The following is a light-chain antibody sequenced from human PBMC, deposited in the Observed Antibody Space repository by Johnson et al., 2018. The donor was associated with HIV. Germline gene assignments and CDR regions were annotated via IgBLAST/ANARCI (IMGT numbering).Light chain of an antibody. Sequence: HSVLTQPPSVSAAPGQKVTISCSGSSSNIGNNYVSWYQQLPGTAPKLLIYEKNKRPSGIPYRFSASKSGTSATLAITGLQTGDEADYYCGTWDSSLSAHYVFGTETKVTVL. V-gene: IGLV1-51*02. CDR2: EKN. CDR3: GTWDSSLSAHYV. CDR1: SSNIGNNY. J-gene: IGLJ1*01.